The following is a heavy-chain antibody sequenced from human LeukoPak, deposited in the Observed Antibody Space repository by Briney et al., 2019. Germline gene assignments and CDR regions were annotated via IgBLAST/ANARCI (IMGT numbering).Heavy chain of an antibody. Sequence: PGGSLRLSCAASGFTFSRYGMHWVRQAPGKGLEWVAVIWSDGSEKYYAASVKGRFTISRDNSKNTLYLQMDSLRVEDTAVYYCAKGGAGTFDYWGQGTLVTVSS. CDR3: AKGGAGTFDY. V-gene: IGHV3-33*06. J-gene: IGHJ4*02. CDR1: GFTFSRYG. CDR2: IWSDGSEK. D-gene: IGHD6-19*01.